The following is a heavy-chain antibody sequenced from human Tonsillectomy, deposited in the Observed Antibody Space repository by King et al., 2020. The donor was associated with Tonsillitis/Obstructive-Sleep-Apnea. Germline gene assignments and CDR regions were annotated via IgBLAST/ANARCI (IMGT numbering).Heavy chain of an antibody. V-gene: IGHV3-33*01. Sequence: VQLVESGGGVVQPGRSLRLSCAASGFTFSSYGMHWVRQAPGKGLEGVAVIWYDGSNKYYADSVKGRFTISRDNSKNTLYLQMNSLRAEDTAVYYCARAYWNSAHAFDIWGQGTMVTVSS. J-gene: IGHJ3*02. CDR2: IWYDGSNK. CDR3: ARAYWNSAHAFDI. CDR1: GFTFSSYG. D-gene: IGHD1-7*01.